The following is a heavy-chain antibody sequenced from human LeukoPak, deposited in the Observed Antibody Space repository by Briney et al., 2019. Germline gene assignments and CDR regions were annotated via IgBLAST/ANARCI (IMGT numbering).Heavy chain of an antibody. Sequence: SVKVSCKASGGTFSSYAISWVRQAPGQGLEWMGGIIPIFGTANYAQKFQGRVTITADESTSTAYMGLSSLRSEDTAVYYCAREGGVSNYASSFDYWGQGTLVTVSS. CDR1: GGTFSSYA. CDR3: AREGGVSNYASSFDY. CDR2: IIPIFGTA. V-gene: IGHV1-69*01. J-gene: IGHJ4*02. D-gene: IGHD4-11*01.